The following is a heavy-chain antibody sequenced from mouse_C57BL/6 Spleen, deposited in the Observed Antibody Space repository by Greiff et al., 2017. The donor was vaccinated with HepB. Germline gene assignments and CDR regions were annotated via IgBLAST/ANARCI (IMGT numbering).Heavy chain of an antibody. CDR1: GYTFTDYY. Sequence: SGPVLVKPGASVKMSCKASGYTFTDYYMNWVKQSHGKSLEWIGVINPYNGGTSYNQKFKGKATLTVDKSSSTAYMELNSLTSEDSAVYYCARTGFTTVVADAMDYWGQGTSVTVSS. CDR2: INPYNGGT. D-gene: IGHD1-1*01. J-gene: IGHJ4*01. V-gene: IGHV1-19*01. CDR3: ARTGFTTVVADAMDY.